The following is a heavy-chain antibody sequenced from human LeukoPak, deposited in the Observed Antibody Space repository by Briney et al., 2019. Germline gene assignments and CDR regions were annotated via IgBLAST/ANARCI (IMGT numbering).Heavy chain of an antibody. Sequence: GGSLRLSCAASGFTFSSYAMSWVRQAPGKGLEWVSAISASGTSTYYADSVKGRFTISRDNSKNTLYLQMNSLRAEDTAVYYGAKGYSNIRARSAFDYWGQGTLVTVSS. V-gene: IGHV3-23*01. CDR3: AKGYSNIRARSAFDY. CDR2: ISASGTST. J-gene: IGHJ4*02. D-gene: IGHD6-6*01. CDR1: GFTFSSYA.